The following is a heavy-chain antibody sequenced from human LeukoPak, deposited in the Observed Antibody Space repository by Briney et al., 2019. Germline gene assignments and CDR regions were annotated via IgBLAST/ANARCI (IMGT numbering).Heavy chain of an antibody. CDR3: ARGSYRSPYYYYMDV. D-gene: IGHD3-16*02. J-gene: IGHJ6*03. Sequence: SETLSLTCTVSGGSISSYYWSWIRQPPGKGLERIGYIYYSGSTNYNPSLKSRVTISVDTSKNQFSLKLSSVTAADTAVYYCARGSYRSPYYYYMDVWGKGTTVTVSS. CDR1: GGSISSYY. V-gene: IGHV4-59*01. CDR2: IYYSGST.